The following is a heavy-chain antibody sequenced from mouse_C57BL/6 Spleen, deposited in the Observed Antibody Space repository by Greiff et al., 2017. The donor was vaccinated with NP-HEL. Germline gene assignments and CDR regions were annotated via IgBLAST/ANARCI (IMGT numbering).Heavy chain of an antibody. J-gene: IGHJ3*01. CDR3: TTDYGSSYRFAY. V-gene: IGHV14-4*01. CDR1: GFNIKDDY. D-gene: IGHD1-1*01. CDR2: IDPENGDT. Sequence: DVHLVESGAELVRPGASVKLSCTASGFNIKDDYMHWVKQRPEQGLEWIGWIDPENGDTEYASKFQGKATITADTSSNTAYLQLSSLTSEDTAVYYCTTDYGSSYRFAYWGQGTLVTVSA.